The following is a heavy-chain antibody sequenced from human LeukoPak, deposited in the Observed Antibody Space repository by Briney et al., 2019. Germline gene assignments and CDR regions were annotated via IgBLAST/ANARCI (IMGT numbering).Heavy chain of an antibody. V-gene: IGHV1-18*01. CDR3: ARDTPSPYCTNGVCYAVYYYYGMDV. CDR2: ISAYNGNT. J-gene: IGHJ6*02. D-gene: IGHD2-8*01. CDR1: GYTFTSYG. Sequence: SVKVSCKASGYTFTSYGISWVRQAPGQGLEWMGWISAYNGNTNYAQKLQGRVTMTTDTSTSTAYMELRSLRSDDTAVYYCARDTPSPYCTNGVCYAVYYYYGMDVWGQGTTVTVSS.